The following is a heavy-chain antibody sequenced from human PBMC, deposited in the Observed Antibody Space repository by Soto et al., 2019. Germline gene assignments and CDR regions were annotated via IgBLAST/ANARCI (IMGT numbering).Heavy chain of an antibody. J-gene: IGHJ4*02. D-gene: IGHD2-2*01. CDR3: ARQGSFESFGVPAALIDY. Sequence: SETLSLTCTVSGGSISSYYWSWIRQPPGKGLEWIGYIYYSGSTNYNPSLKSRVTISVDTSKNQFSLKLSSVTAADTAVYYCARQGSFESFGVPAALIDYWGQGTLVTGSS. V-gene: IGHV4-59*08. CDR1: GGSISSYY. CDR2: IYYSGST.